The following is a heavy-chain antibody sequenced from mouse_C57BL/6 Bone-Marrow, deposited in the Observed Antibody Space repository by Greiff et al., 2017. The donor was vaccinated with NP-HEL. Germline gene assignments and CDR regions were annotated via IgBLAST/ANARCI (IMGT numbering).Heavy chain of an antibody. J-gene: IGHJ2*01. CDR2: IFPGSGST. CDR1: GYTFTDYY. Sequence: QVHVKQSGPELVKPGASVKISCKASGYTFTDYYINWVKQRPGQGLEWIGWIFPGSGSTYYNEKFKGKATLTVDKSSSTAYMLLSSLTSEDSAVYFCARGRGEYGSTRGDYFDYWGQGTTLTVSS. CDR3: ARGRGEYGSTRGDYFDY. V-gene: IGHV1-75*01. D-gene: IGHD1-1*01.